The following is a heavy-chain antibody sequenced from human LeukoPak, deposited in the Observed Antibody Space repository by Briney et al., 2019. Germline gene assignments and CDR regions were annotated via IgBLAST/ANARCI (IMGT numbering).Heavy chain of an antibody. CDR2: ISYDGSNK. V-gene: IGHV3-30-3*01. D-gene: IGHD2-2*01. Sequence: PGGSLRLSCAASGFTFSSYAMHWVRQAPGKGLEWVAVISYDGSNKYYADSVKGRFTISRDNSKNTLYLQMNSLRAEDTAVYYCARGGTVVPAAIMGYWGQGTLVTVSS. CDR1: GFTFSSYA. J-gene: IGHJ4*02. CDR3: ARGGTVVPAAIMGY.